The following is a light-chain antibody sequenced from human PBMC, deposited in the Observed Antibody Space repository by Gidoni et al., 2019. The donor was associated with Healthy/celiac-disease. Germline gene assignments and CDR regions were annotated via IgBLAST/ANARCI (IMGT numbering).Light chain of an antibody. V-gene: IGKV3-11*01. CDR1: QSVSSY. CDR2: DAS. CDR3: QQRSNWPRT. Sequence: IVLTLSPATLSLSPGERATLSCRASQSVSSYLAWYQQKPGQAPRLLIYDASNRATGIPARFSGSGSGTDFTLTISSLEPEDFAVYYCQQRSNWPRTFGQGTKVEIK. J-gene: IGKJ1*01.